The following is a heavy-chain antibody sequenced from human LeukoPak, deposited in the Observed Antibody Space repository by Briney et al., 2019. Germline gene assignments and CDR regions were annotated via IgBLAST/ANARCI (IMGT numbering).Heavy chain of an antibody. V-gene: IGHV3-23*01. CDR2: ISGSGGST. J-gene: IGHJ4*02. CDR1: GFTFSSYA. CDR3: AKDAPVNIVVVPAANS. Sequence: GGSLRLSCAASGFTFSSYAMSWVRQAPGKGLEWVSAISGSGGSTYYADSVKVRITISRDNSKNTLYLQMNSLRAEDTAVYYCAKDAPVNIVVVPAANSWGQGTLVTVSS. D-gene: IGHD2-2*01.